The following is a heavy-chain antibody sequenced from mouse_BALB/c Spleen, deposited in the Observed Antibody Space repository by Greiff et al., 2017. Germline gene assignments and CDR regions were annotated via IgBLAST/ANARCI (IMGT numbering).Heavy chain of an antibody. CDR3: ARETGFLFDY. CDR1: GFSLTSYG. V-gene: IGHV2-9*02. CDR2: IWAGGST. J-gene: IGHJ2*01. Sequence: QVHVKQSGPGLVAPSQSLSITCTVSGFSLTSYGVHWVRQPPGKGLEWLGVIWAGGSTNYNSALMSRLSISKDNSKSQVFLKMNSLQTDDTAMYYCARETGFLFDYWGQGTTLTVSS. D-gene: IGHD4-1*01.